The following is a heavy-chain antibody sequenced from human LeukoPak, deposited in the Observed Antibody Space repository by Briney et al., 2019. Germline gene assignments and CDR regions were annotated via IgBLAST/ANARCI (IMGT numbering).Heavy chain of an antibody. D-gene: IGHD5-24*01. Sequence: PGGSLRLSCAASGFTFSTYWMHWVRQAPGKGLVWVSRINPDGTTTSYADSVKGRFTISRDNAKDTVYLQMNSLRAEDTAVYYCARDRGGYNRIFDYWGQGILVTVSS. CDR1: GFTFSTYW. J-gene: IGHJ4*02. V-gene: IGHV3-74*01. CDR2: INPDGTTT. CDR3: ARDRGGYNRIFDY.